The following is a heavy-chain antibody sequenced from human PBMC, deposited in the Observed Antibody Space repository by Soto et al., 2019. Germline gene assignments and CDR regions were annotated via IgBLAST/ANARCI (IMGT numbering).Heavy chain of an antibody. CDR1: GYTLTELS. D-gene: IGHD4-4*01. V-gene: IGHV1-24*01. CDR3: ATYSLQGPVTRPNYYYYYMDV. CDR2: FDPEDGET. J-gene: IGHJ6*03. Sequence: GVSVKVSCKVSGYTLTELSMHWVRQAPGKGLEWMGGFDPEDGETIYAQKFQGRVTMTEDTSTDTAYMELSSLRSEDTAVYYCATYSLQGPVTRPNYYYYYMDVWGKGTTVTVSS.